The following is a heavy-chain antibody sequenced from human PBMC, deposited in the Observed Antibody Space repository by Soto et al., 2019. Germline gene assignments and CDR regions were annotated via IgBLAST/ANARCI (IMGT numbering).Heavy chain of an antibody. Sequence: GASVKVSCKASGYTFTSNAISWVRQAPGQGLEWMGWISAYNGNTNYAQKLQGRVTMTTDTSTSTAYMELRSLRSDDTAVYYCARDREVVTSPVYWGQGTLVTVS. J-gene: IGHJ4*02. CDR1: GYTFTSNA. CDR2: ISAYNGNT. D-gene: IGHD2-15*01. V-gene: IGHV1-18*01. CDR3: ARDREVVTSPVY.